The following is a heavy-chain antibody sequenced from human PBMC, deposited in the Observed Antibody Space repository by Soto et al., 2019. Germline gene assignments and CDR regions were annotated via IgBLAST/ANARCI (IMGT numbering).Heavy chain of an antibody. CDR2: IYATGTT. CDR3: VRDGTKTLRDWFDP. Sequence: SETLSLTCTVSGASISGFYWSWIRKSAGKGLEWIGRIYATGTTDYNPSLKSRVMMSVDTSKKQFSLKLRSVTAADTAVYYRVRDGTKTLRDWFDPWGQGISVTVSS. J-gene: IGHJ5*02. D-gene: IGHD1-1*01. V-gene: IGHV4-4*07. CDR1: GASISGFY.